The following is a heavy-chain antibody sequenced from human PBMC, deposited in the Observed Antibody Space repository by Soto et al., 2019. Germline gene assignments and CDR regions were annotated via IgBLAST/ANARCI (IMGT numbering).Heavy chain of an antibody. CDR1: GFTFSSYG. J-gene: IGHJ3*02. CDR3: AGGVDYGDYDAFDI. D-gene: IGHD4-17*01. V-gene: IGHV3-33*01. CDR2: IWYDGSNK. Sequence: QVQLVESGGGVVQPGRSLRLSCAASGFTFSSYGMHWVRQAPGKGLEWVAVIWYDGSNKYYADSVKGRFTISRDNSKNTLYLQMNSLRAEDTAVCYCAGGVDYGDYDAFDIWGQGTMVTVSS.